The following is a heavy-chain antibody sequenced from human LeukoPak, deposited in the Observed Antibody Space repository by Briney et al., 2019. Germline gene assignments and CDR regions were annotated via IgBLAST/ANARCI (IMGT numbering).Heavy chain of an antibody. D-gene: IGHD4-17*01. CDR2: ISSSSSYI. CDR1: GFTFSSYS. V-gene: IGHV3-21*01. CDR3: ARDYDYGDGLFDY. J-gene: IGHJ4*02. Sequence: PGGSLRLSCAASGFTFSSYSMNWVRQAPGQGLEWVSSISSSSSYIYYADSVKGRFTISRDNAKNSLYLQMNSLRAEDTAVYYCARDYDYGDGLFDYWGQGTLVTVSS.